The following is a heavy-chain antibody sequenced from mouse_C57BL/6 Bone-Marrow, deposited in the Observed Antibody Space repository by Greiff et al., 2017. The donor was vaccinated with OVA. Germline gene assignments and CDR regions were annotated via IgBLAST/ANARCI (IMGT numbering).Heavy chain of an antibody. CDR3: ARGYWDYFEY. Sequence: QVQLKESGAELARPGASVKLSCKASGYTFTSYGISWVKQRTGQGLEWIGEIYPRSGNTYYNEKFKGKATLTADKSSSTAYMELRSLTSEDSAVYFCARGYWDYFEYWGQGTTLTVSS. CDR2: IYPRSGNT. J-gene: IGHJ2*01. V-gene: IGHV1-81*01. CDR1: GYTFTSYG. D-gene: IGHD4-1*01.